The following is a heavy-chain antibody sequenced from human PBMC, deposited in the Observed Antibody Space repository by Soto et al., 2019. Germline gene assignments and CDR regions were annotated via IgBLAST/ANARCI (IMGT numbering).Heavy chain of an antibody. Sequence: EVQLLESGGGLVQPGGSLRLSCAASGFTFSSYAMSWVRQAPGKGLEWVSSINTDGATYYADSAKGRFTISRDNSRDTLYLQMDSLRAEDTAIYYCAKNYYFDLWGQGALVTVSS. CDR1: GFTFSSYA. J-gene: IGHJ4*02. V-gene: IGHV3-23*01. D-gene: IGHD3-10*01. CDR2: INTDGAT. CDR3: AKNYYFDL.